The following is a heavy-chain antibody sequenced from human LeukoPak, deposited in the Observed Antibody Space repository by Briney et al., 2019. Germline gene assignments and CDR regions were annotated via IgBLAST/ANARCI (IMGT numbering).Heavy chain of an antibody. V-gene: IGHV3-7*04. CDR1: GFTFSNYW. D-gene: IGHD6-13*01. CDR2: IKQDGSEK. CDR3: ARGLPYSSSPNWFDP. J-gene: IGHJ5*02. Sequence: GGSLRLSCAASGFTFSNYWMSWVRQAPGKGLEWVANIKQDGSEKYYVDSVKGRFTIFRDDAKSSLYLQMNSLRAEDTAVYYCARGLPYSSSPNWFDPWGQGTLVTVSS.